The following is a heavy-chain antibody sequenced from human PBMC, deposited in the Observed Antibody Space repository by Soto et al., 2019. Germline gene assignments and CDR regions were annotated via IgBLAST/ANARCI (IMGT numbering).Heavy chain of an antibody. V-gene: IGHV1-69*06. CDR3: AIGRALSTIVVYGMDV. CDR1: GGTFSSYA. Sequence: SVKVSCKASGGTFSSYAISWARQAPGQGLEWMGGIIPIFGTANYAQKFQGRVTITADKSTSTAYMELSSLRSEDTAVYYCAIGRALSTIVVYGMDVWGQGTTVTVS. J-gene: IGHJ6*02. D-gene: IGHD1-26*01. CDR2: IIPIFGTA.